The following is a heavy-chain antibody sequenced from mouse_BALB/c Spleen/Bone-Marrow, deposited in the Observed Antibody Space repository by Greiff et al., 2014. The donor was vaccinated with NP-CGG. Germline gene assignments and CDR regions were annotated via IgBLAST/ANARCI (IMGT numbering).Heavy chain of an antibody. J-gene: IGHJ4*01. CDR1: GFTFSSYA. CDR2: ISSGGSYI. Sequence: EVQLQESGGGLVKPGGSLKLSCAASGFTFSSYAMSWVCQTPEKRLEWVATISSGGSYIYYPDSVKGRFTISRDNAKNTLYLQMSSLRSEDTAVYYCARRYGNYGAMDYWGQGTSVTVSS. CDR3: ARRYGNYGAMDY. D-gene: IGHD2-10*02. V-gene: IGHV5-9-3*01.